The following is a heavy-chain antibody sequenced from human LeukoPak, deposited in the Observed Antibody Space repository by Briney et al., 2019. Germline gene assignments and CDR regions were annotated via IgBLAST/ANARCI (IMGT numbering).Heavy chain of an antibody. CDR1: GGSFSGYY. J-gene: IGHJ4*02. CDR2: ISHSGSN. Sequence: SETLSLTCAVYGGSFSGYYWRWIRQPPGKGLEWIGDISHSGSNNYNPSLKSRVTISAATSKNHFSLKLNSVSAADTAVYYRAFTIFGVDSSDFWGQGTLATVSS. CDR3: AFTIFGVDSSDF. V-gene: IGHV4-34*01. D-gene: IGHD3-3*01.